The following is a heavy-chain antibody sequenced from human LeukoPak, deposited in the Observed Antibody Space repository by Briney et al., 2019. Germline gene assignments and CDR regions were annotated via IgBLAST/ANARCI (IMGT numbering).Heavy chain of an antibody. D-gene: IGHD2-2*02. J-gene: IGHJ5*02. Sequence: GGSLRLSCAASGFAFSSYAMSWVRQAPGKGLEWVSAISGSGGSTYYADSVKGRFTISRDNSKNTLYLQMNSLSAEDTAVYYCAKDESGYCSSTSCYKWFDPWGQGTLVTVSS. CDR1: GFAFSSYA. CDR2: ISGSGGST. V-gene: IGHV3-23*01. CDR3: AKDESGYCSSTSCYKWFDP.